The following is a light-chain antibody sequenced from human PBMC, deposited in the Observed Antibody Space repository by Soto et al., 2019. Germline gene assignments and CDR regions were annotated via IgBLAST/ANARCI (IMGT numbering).Light chain of an antibody. CDR2: AAS. V-gene: IGKV1-39*01. Sequence: DIQMTQSPSSLSASVGDSVTITCRASQSIRRYLNWYQQQQGKAPKIXIYAASSLHSGVPSRFRGSGAWTDCTRTISSLQPEDVETDYCPQSYSTLWTFGQGTKVDIK. J-gene: IGKJ1*01. CDR1: QSIRRY. CDR3: PQSYSTLWT.